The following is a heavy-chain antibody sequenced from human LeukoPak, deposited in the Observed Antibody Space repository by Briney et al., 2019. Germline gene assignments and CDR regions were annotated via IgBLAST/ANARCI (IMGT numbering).Heavy chain of an antibody. CDR2: INHSGST. CDR1: GGSFSGYY. J-gene: IGHJ6*02. Sequence: SETLSLTCAVYGGSFSGYYWSWIRQPPGKGLEWIGEINHSGSTNYNPSLKSRVTLSVDTSKNQFSLKLSSVTAADTAVYYCARTNSGPMDVWGQGTTVTVSS. D-gene: IGHD4-23*01. V-gene: IGHV4-34*01. CDR3: ARTNSGPMDV.